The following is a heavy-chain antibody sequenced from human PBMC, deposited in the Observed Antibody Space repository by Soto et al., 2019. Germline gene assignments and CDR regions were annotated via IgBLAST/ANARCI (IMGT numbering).Heavy chain of an antibody. J-gene: IGHJ6*02. V-gene: IGHV5-10-1*01. CDR2: IDPSDSYT. CDR3: ARRTVTSLDYGMDV. D-gene: IGHD4-4*01. Sequence: GESLKISCKGSGYSFTSYWVSWVRQMPGKGLEWMGRIDPSDSYTNYSTSFPGHVTLSADKSISTAYLQWSSLKASDTAMYYCARRTVTSLDYGMDVWGQGTTVTVSS. CDR1: GYSFTSYW.